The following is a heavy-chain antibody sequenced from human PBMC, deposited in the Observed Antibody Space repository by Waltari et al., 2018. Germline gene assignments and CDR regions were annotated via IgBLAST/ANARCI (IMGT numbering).Heavy chain of an antibody. CDR3: TRHVGTGDY. CDR2: IRSKANSYAT. Sequence: EVQLVESGGGLVQPGGSLKLACAASGVTFSGCDMHWVREASGKGLEWVGRIRSKANSYATAYAASVKGRFTISRDDSKNTAYLQMNSLKTEDTAVYYCTRHVGTGDYWGQGTLVTVSS. D-gene: IGHD1-1*01. CDR1: GVTFSGCD. J-gene: IGHJ4*02. V-gene: IGHV3-73*01.